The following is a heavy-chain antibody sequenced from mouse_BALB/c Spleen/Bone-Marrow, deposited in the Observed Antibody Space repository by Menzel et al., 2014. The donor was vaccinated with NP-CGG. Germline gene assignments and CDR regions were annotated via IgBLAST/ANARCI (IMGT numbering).Heavy chain of an antibody. D-gene: IGHD1-1*01. CDR1: GFNIKDTY. V-gene: IGHV14-3*02. CDR2: IDPANGNT. CDR3: ARSGGYGSSLAY. J-gene: IGHJ3*01. Sequence: VQLQQSGAELVKPGASVKLSCTASGFNIKDTYMHWVMQRPEQGLEWIGRIDPANGNTKYDPKFQGKATITADISSNTAYLQLSSLTSEDTAVYYCARSGGYGSSLAYWGQGTLVTVSA.